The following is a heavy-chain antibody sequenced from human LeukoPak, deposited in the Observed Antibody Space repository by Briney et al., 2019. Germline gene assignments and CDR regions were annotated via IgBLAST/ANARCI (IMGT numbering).Heavy chain of an antibody. D-gene: IGHD2-15*01. CDR1: GYTFTSYD. CDR2: MNPNSGNT. Sequence: ASVKVSCKASGYTFTSYDINWVRQATGQGLEWMGWMNPNSGNTGYAQKFQGRVTITRNTSISTAYMELNSLRAEDTAVYYCAKDGGYCSGGSCYYFDYWGQGTLVTVSS. J-gene: IGHJ4*02. CDR3: AKDGGYCSGGSCYYFDY. V-gene: IGHV1-8*03.